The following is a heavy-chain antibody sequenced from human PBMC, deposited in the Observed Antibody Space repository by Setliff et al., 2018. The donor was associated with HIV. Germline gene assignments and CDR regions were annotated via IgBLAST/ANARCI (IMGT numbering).Heavy chain of an antibody. CDR2: LYYRGTT. V-gene: IGHV4-38-2*02. D-gene: IGHD2-21*02. CDR1: GYSISSGYY. J-gene: IGHJ6*03. Sequence: KPSETLSLTCTVSGYSISSGYYWGWIRQPPGKGLEWIGSLYYRGTTYYNPSLKSRVTISTGTSNNQFSLTLSSVTAADTAVYYCARGVLITKRVTQTGGYYYYTDVWGKGTTVTVSS. CDR3: ARGVLITKRVTQTGGYYYYTDV.